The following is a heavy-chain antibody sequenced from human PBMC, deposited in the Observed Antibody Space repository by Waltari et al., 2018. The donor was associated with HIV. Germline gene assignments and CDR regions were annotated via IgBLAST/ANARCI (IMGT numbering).Heavy chain of an antibody. J-gene: IGHJ6*02. V-gene: IGHV5-51*03. CDR3: ASALGYCSSTSCQTGYYYGMDV. Sequence: EVQLVQSGAEVKKPGESLKISCKGSGYSFTSYWIGWVRQMPGKGLEWMGIIYPGDSDTRYSPSFQGQVTISADKSISTAYLQWSSLKASDTAMYYCASALGYCSSTSCQTGYYYGMDVWGQGTTVTVSS. CDR1: GYSFTSYW. CDR2: IYPGDSDT. D-gene: IGHD2-2*01.